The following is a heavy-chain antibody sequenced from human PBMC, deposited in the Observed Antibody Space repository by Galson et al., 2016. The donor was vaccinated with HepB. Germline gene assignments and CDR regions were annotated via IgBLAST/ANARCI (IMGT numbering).Heavy chain of an antibody. D-gene: IGHD6-25*01. J-gene: IGHJ4*02. CDR2: LSAQNNEK. CDR1: GYTFTTYG. Sequence: SCKASGYTFTTYGISWVRQAPGQGLEWVGWLSAQNNEKKYGHNLQDRVVLTTDTSTNTAYMELRSLRSDDTAVYYCTRDMWSSFWSGYPRYYDYCGQGTLVTVSS. V-gene: IGHV1-18*01. CDR3: TRDMWSSFWSGYPRYYDY.